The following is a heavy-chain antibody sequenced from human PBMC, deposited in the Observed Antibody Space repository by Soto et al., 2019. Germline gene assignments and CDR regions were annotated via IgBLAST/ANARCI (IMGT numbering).Heavy chain of an antibody. CDR3: ARGRCGDTYCYYGMDV. Sequence: QVQLVQSGAEVKKPGSSVKVSCKASGGTFSSYAISWVRQAPGQGLEWMGGIIPIFGTANYAQKFQGRVKITADESTSTAYLELSSLRSEDTAVYYCARGRCGDTYCYYGMDVWGQGTTVTVSS. J-gene: IGHJ6*02. CDR2: IIPIFGTA. CDR1: GGTFSSYA. V-gene: IGHV1-69*12. D-gene: IGHD2-15*01.